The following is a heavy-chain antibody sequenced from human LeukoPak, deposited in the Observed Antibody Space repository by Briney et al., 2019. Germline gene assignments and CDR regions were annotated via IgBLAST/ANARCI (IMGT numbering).Heavy chain of an antibody. CDR3: ASPHIVATFDYYGMDV. Sequence: ASVKVSCKASGYTFTSYAMHWVRQAPGQRLGWMGWINAGNGNTKYSQKFQGRVTITRDTSASTAYMELSSLRSEDTAVYYCASPHIVATFDYYGMDVWGQGTPVTVSS. CDR2: INAGNGNT. D-gene: IGHD5-12*01. CDR1: GYTFTSYA. J-gene: IGHJ6*02. V-gene: IGHV1-3*01.